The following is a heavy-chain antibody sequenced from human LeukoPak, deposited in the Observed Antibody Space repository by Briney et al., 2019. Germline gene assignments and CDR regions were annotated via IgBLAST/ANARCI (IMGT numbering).Heavy chain of an antibody. V-gene: IGHV1-18*01. CDR3: ARTGHYQFDS. Sequence: ASVKVSCKASGYSFTDYDFSWVRQAPGQGLEWLGWVSIYNDNTNYAREFQDRITMTTDISTSTAYMELKSLTSDDTAVYFCARTGHYQFDSSGQGTLVTVSS. CDR1: GYSFTDYD. CDR2: VSIYNDNT. D-gene: IGHD3-9*01. J-gene: IGHJ4*02.